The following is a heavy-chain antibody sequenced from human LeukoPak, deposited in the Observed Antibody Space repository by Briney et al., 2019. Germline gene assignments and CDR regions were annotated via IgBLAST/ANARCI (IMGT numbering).Heavy chain of an antibody. D-gene: IGHD3-10*01. CDR2: IYYSGST. V-gene: IGHV4-59*01. CDR3: AGERRDYGSGSYYRKKYYYYYMDV. CDR1: GGSISSYY. J-gene: IGHJ6*03. Sequence: SETLSLTCTVSGGSISSYYWSWLRQPPGKGLEWIGYIYYSGSTNYNPSLKSRVTISVDTSKNQFSLKLSSVTAADTAVYYCAGERRDYGSGSYYRKKYYYYYMDVWGKGTTVTVSS.